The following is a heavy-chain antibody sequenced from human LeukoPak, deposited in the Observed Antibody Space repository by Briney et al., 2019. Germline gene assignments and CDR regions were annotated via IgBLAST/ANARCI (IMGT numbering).Heavy chain of an antibody. V-gene: IGHV3-7*01. CDR1: GFTFSSYW. CDR3: ARDHPYYYGSGSYYNHFDY. CDR2: IKHDGSEK. D-gene: IGHD3-10*01. Sequence: PGGSLRLSCAASGFTFSSYWMSWVRQAPGKGLEWVANIKHDGSEKYYVDSVKGRFTISRDNAKNSLYLQMNSLRAEDTAVYYCARDHPYYYGSGSYYNHFDYWGQGTLVTVSS. J-gene: IGHJ4*02.